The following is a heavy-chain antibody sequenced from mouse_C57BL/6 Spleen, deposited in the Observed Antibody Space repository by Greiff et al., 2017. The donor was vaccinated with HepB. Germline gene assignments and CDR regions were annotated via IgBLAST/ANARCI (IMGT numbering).Heavy chain of an antibody. CDR1: GFTFTAYY. CDR2: IRNKANGYTT. J-gene: IGHJ1*03. V-gene: IGHV7-3*01. Sequence: EVKLMESGGGLVQPGGSLSLSCAASGFTFTAYYMSWVRQPPGKALEWLGFIRNKANGYTTEYSASVKGRFTISRDNSQSILYLQMNALRAEDSATYYCARYGKKGFDVWGTGTTVTVSS. CDR3: ARYGKKGFDV.